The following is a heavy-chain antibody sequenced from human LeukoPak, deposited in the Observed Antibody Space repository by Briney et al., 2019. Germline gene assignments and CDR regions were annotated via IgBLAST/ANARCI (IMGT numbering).Heavy chain of an antibody. Sequence: ASVKVSCKASGYSFTGYYIHWVRQAPGQGLEWMGWINPSSDGTNYAQKFQGRVSMTRDTSINTAYMDLTNLRSDDTAILYCARVKKLMPELEFWGQGTLVTVSS. V-gene: IGHV1-2*02. CDR3: ARVKKLMPELEF. CDR1: GYSFTGYY. D-gene: IGHD2-2*01. J-gene: IGHJ4*02. CDR2: INPSSDGT.